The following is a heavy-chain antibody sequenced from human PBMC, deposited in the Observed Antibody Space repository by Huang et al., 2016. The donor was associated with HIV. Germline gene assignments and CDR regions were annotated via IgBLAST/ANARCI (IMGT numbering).Heavy chain of an antibody. J-gene: IGHJ3*02. CDR3: ARALVTDDAFDI. Sequence: EAQLVQSGAEVKKPGESLKISCKGSGYLFTAYWIAWVRQMPWKGLELIGIIYPNDFDTRYSPSFQGQVTISVDKSISTAYLQWSSLKASDTAMYHCARALVTDDAFDIWGQGTMVTVSS. CDR1: GYLFTAYW. D-gene: IGHD2-21*02. CDR2: IYPNDFDT. V-gene: IGHV5-51*03.